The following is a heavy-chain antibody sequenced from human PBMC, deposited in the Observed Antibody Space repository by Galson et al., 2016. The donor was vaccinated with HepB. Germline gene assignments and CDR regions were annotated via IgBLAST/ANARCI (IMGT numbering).Heavy chain of an antibody. D-gene: IGHD1-26*01. Sequence: SLRLSCAGSGFTFSDRYIDWFRQAPGKGLEWVARSRSKSRSYSTEYAASVKDRFTISRDDSSYSVYLQMNSLEIEDTAIYYCGADNGRHAFDIWGQGTEVTVSS. CDR1: GFTFSDRY. CDR3: GADNGRHAFDI. CDR2: SRSKSRSYST. V-gene: IGHV3-72*01. J-gene: IGHJ3*02.